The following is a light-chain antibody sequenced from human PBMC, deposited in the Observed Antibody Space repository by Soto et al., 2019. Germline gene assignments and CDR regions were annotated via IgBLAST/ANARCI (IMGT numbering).Light chain of an antibody. CDR3: QQYNSYRS. CDR1: QSISSW. V-gene: IGKV1-5*01. Sequence: DIQMTQSPSTLSASVGDRVTITCRASQSISSWLAWYQQKPGKAPKLLIYDASSLESGVPSRFRGSGSGTEFTLTISSLQPDDFATYYCQQYNSYRSFGQGTKV. J-gene: IGKJ1*01. CDR2: DAS.